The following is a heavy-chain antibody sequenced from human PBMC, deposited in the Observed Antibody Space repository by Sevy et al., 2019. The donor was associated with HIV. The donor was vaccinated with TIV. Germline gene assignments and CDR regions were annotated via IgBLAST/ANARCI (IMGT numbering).Heavy chain of an antibody. V-gene: IGHV3-23*01. CDR1: GFTFSTFA. D-gene: IGHD3-16*01. CDR2: IRATGSST. CDR3: AKDWGTTAISDY. J-gene: IGHJ4*02. Sequence: GGSLRLSCAGSGFTFSTFAMSWVRQAPGKGLEWVSAIRATGSSTFYSDSVKGRFTTSRDNSKNTLYLQMNSLRADDTAVYYCAKDWGTTAISDYWGQGTLVTVSS.